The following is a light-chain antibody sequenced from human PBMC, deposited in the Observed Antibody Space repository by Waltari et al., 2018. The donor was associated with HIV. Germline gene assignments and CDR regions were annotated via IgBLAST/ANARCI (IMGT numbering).Light chain of an antibody. CDR3: QVWDSSSDHPGV. CDR1: NIGSKA. V-gene: IGLV3-12*01. Sequence: SYELTQPHPVSVATAQMARITGGGNNIGSKAGHWYQQKPGQDPVLLIYSDSNRPSGIPERFSCSNPGNTSTLTISRIEAGDEADYYCQVWDSSSDHPGVFGGGTKLTVL. CDR2: SDS. J-gene: IGLJ2*01.